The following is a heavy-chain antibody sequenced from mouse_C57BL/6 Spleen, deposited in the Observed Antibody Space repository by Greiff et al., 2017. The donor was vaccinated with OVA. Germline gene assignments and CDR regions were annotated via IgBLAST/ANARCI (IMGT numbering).Heavy chain of an antibody. CDR3: ARDATTVVAFDY. J-gene: IGHJ2*01. V-gene: IGHV3-6*01. CDR2: ISYDGSN. Sequence: EVKLQESGPGLVKPSQSLSLTCSVTGYSITSGYYWTWIRQFPGNKLEWMGYISYDGSNNYNPSLKNRISITRDTSKNQFFLKLNSVTTEDTATYYCARDATTVVAFDYWGQGTTLTVSS. D-gene: IGHD1-1*01. CDR1: GYSITSGYY.